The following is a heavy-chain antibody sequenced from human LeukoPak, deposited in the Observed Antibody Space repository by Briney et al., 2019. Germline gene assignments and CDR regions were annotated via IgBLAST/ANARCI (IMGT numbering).Heavy chain of an antibody. CDR1: GYTFTSYG. CDR3: ANVAMGGNLGSRPAESTYYYDSSGYYSYYFDY. Sequence: GASVKVSCKASGYTFTSYGISWVRQAPGQGLEWMGWISAYNGNTNYAQKLQGRVTMTTDTSTSTAYMELRSLRSDDTAVYYCANVAMGGNLGSRPAESTYYYDSSGYYSYYFDYWGQGTLVTVSS. D-gene: IGHD3-22*01. J-gene: IGHJ4*02. CDR2: ISAYNGNT. V-gene: IGHV1-18*01.